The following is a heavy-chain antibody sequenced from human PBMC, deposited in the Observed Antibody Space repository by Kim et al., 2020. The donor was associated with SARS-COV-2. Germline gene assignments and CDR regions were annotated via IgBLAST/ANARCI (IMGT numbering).Heavy chain of an antibody. D-gene: IGHD4-17*01. Sequence: GGSLRLSCAASGFTFSSYGMHWVRQAPGKGLEWVAVISYDGSNKYYADSVKGRFTISRDNSKNTLYLQMNSLRAEDTAVYYCAKVLSGGDYVHYYGMDVWGQGTTVTVSS. J-gene: IGHJ6*02. CDR1: GFTFSSYG. CDR3: AKVLSGGDYVHYYGMDV. CDR2: ISYDGSNK. V-gene: IGHV3-30*18.